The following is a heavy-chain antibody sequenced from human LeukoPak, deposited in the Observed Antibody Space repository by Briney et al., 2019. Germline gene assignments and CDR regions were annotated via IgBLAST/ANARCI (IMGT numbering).Heavy chain of an antibody. D-gene: IGHD1-1*01. J-gene: IGHJ4*02. V-gene: IGHV3-64*01. Sequence: GGSLRLSCAASGFTFSSYAMHWVRQAPGKGLEYVSTISSNGGSTYYANSVKGRFTISRDNSKNTLYLQMGSLRAEDMAVYYCARSWSRTHAGTLDYWGQGTLVTVSS. CDR2: ISSNGGST. CDR3: ARSWSRTHAGTLDY. CDR1: GFTFSSYA.